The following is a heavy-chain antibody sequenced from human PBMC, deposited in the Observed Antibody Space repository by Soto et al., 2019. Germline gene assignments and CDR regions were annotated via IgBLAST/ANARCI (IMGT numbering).Heavy chain of an antibody. CDR1: GGTFSSYA. V-gene: IGHV1-69*13. D-gene: IGHD5-18*01. CDR3: ARGWVTAMAPFDY. J-gene: IGHJ4*02. CDR2: IIPIFGTA. Sequence: SVKVSCRASGGTFSSYAISWVRQAPGQGLEWMGGIIPIFGTANYAQKFQGRVTITADESTSTAYMELSSLRSEDTAVYYCARGWVTAMAPFDYWGQGTLVTVSS.